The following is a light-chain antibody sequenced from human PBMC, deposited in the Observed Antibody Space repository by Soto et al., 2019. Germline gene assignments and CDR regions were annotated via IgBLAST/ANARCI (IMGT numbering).Light chain of an antibody. CDR3: QQRYNWPPIT. CDR2: DAS. CDR1: QSVISY. V-gene: IGKV3-11*01. Sequence: EIVLTQSPATLSLSPGERATLSCRASQSVISYLAWYQQKPGQAPRLLIYDASNRATGSPARFSGSGSGTDFTLTISSLEPEDFAVYYCQQRYNWPPITFAQGTRLEIK. J-gene: IGKJ5*01.